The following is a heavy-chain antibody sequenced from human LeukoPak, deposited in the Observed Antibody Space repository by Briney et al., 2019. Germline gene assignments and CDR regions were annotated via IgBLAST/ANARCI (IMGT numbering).Heavy chain of an antibody. V-gene: IGHV4-59*01. J-gene: IGHJ4*02. CDR2: IYYRGST. D-gene: IGHD2-2*01. CDR3: ARGSKVAVAPAAVDY. Sequence: SETLSLTCTVSGGSISTCYWNWIRQPPGKGLEWIGYIYYRGSTNYNPSLRSRVTISVDTSKNQFSLKLSSVTAADTAVYYCARGSKVAVAPAAVDYWGQGTLVTVSS. CDR1: GGSISTCY.